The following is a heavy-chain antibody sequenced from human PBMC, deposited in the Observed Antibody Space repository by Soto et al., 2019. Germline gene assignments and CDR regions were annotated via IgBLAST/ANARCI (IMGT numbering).Heavy chain of an antibody. CDR1: GYTLTVLS. CDR2: FDPEDGET. Sequence: EASVKVSCKVSGYTLTVLSMHWVRQAPGKGLEWMGGFDPEDGETIYAQKFQGRVTMTEDTSTDTAYMELSSLRSEDTAVYYCATAYGSGSYFPWGQGTLVTVSS. V-gene: IGHV1-24*01. CDR3: ATAYGSGSYFP. J-gene: IGHJ5*02. D-gene: IGHD3-10*01.